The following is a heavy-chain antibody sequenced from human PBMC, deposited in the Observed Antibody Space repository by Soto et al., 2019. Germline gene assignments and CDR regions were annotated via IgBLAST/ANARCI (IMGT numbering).Heavy chain of an antibody. CDR3: AKDLSYDSSGPFDS. Sequence: PXGSLRLSCSASGVTFSSYAMSWVRQAPGKGLEWVSAISGSGGSTYYADSVKGRFTISRDNSKNTLYLQMNSLRAEDTAVYYCAKDLSYDSSGPFDSWGQGTLVTVSS. D-gene: IGHD3-22*01. V-gene: IGHV3-23*01. CDR1: GVTFSSYA. J-gene: IGHJ4*02. CDR2: ISGSGGST.